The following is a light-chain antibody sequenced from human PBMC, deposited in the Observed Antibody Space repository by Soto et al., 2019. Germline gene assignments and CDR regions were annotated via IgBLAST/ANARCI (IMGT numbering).Light chain of an antibody. CDR3: SSYTSSGTLEGV. Sequence: QLVLTQPPSVSGAPGRRVTISCTGSSSNIGADYNVHWYQQLPGTAPKLLIYDNSDRPSGVPDRFSGSRSDTSASLAITGLQAEDEADYYCSSYTSSGTLEGVFGTGTKLTVL. V-gene: IGLV1-40*01. CDR2: DNS. J-gene: IGLJ1*01. CDR1: SSNIGADYN.